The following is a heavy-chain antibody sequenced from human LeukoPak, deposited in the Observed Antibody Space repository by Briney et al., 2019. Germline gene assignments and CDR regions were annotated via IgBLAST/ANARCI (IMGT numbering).Heavy chain of an antibody. D-gene: IGHD5-12*01. J-gene: IGHJ4*02. Sequence: GGSLRLSCAASGFIFSSYWMNWVRQAPGKGLEWVANINQDGSEKNYVDSVKGRFTISRDNAKNSLYLQMNSLRAEDTAVYYCARYPSGYDRGFDYWGLGTLVTVSS. V-gene: IGHV3-7*04. CDR3: ARYPSGYDRGFDY. CDR2: INQDGSEK. CDR1: GFIFSSYW.